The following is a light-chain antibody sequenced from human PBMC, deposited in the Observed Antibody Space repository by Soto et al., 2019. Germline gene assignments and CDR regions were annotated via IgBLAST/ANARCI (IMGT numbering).Light chain of an antibody. CDR1: QSVDYY. CDR2: DAS. CDR3: QQRSNWPGT. V-gene: IGKV3-11*01. J-gene: IGKJ1*01. Sequence: EIVLTQSPATLSLSPGERATLSCRASQSVDYYLAWYQQKPGQAPRLLIYDASSRATGIPARISGSGSGTDFTLTITSLEHEDFAVYYCQQRSNWPGTFGQGTKVEIK.